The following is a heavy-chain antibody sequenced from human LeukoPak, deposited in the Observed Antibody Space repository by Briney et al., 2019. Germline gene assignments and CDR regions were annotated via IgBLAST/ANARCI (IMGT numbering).Heavy chain of an antibody. V-gene: IGHV4-34*01. CDR2: INHSGST. CDR3: ARDQTGDYAPAFDY. Sequence: PSETLSLTCAVYGGSFSGYYWSWIRQPPGKGLEWIGEINHSGSTNYNPSLKSRVTISVDTSKNQFSLKLSSVTAADTAVYYCARDQTGDYAPAFDYWGQGTLVTVSS. D-gene: IGHD2-2*01. J-gene: IGHJ4*02. CDR1: GGSFSGYY.